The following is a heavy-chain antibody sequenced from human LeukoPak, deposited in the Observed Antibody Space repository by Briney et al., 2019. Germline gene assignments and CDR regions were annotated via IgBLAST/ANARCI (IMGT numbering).Heavy chain of an antibody. Sequence: SGGSLRLSCAASGFTFSSYWMSWVRQAPGKGLEWVANIKQDGSEKYYVDSVKGRFTISRDNAKNSLYLQMNSLRAEDTAVYYCARLGYVWGSYRYNPSPFDYWGQGTLVTVSS. V-gene: IGHV3-7*01. CDR2: IKQDGSEK. D-gene: IGHD3-16*02. CDR3: ARLGYVWGSYRYNPSPFDY. J-gene: IGHJ4*02. CDR1: GFTFSSYW.